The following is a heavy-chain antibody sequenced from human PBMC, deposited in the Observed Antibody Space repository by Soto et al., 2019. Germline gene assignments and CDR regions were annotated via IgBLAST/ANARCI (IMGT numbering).Heavy chain of an antibody. D-gene: IGHD6-13*01. CDR3: ARGYSSSWYLSANWFDP. CDR1: GYTFTSYG. CDR2: ISAYNGNT. V-gene: IGHV1-18*01. Sequence: ATVKVSCKASGYTFTSYGISWVLQAPGQALEWMGWISAYNGNTNYAQKLQGRVTMTTDTSTSTAYMELRSLRSDDTAVYYCARGYSSSWYLSANWFDPWGQGTLVTVSS. J-gene: IGHJ5*02.